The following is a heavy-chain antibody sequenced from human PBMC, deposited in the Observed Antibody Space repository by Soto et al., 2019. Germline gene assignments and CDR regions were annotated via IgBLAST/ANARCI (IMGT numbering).Heavy chain of an antibody. CDR3: ARDPIAVAASLPLDY. J-gene: IGHJ4*02. D-gene: IGHD6-19*01. CDR2: ISAYNGNT. CDR1: GYAFTSYG. V-gene: IGHV1-18*01. Sequence: XSVKVSCKASGYAFTSYGIRWVRQAPGQGLEWMGWISAYNGNTNYAQKLQGRVTMTTDTSTSTAYMELRRLRSDDTAVYYCARDPIAVAASLPLDYWGQGTLVTVPS.